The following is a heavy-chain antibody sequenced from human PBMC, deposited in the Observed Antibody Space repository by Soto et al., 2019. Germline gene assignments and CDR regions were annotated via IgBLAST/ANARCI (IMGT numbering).Heavy chain of an antibody. Sequence: GGSLRLSCAASGFTFSDYYMSWIRQAPGKGLEWVSYISSSGSTIYYADSVKGRFTISRDNAKNSLYLQMNSLRAEDTAVYYCARDHCSSTSCYLSDYWGQGTLVTVSS. V-gene: IGHV3-11*01. CDR1: GFTFSDYY. CDR3: ARDHCSSTSCYLSDY. J-gene: IGHJ4*02. D-gene: IGHD2-2*01. CDR2: ISSSGSTI.